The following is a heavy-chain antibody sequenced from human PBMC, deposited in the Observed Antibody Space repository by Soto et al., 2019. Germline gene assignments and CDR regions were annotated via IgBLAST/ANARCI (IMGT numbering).Heavy chain of an antibody. CDR3: ARGSGSIAVAGTSY. CDR1: GYTFTNYY. CDR2: ISANNGNT. Sequence: GASVKVSCKASGYTFTNYYMRWVRQAPGQGLEWMGWISANNGNTKYAQNFQGRVTMTTDTSTSTAYMELRSLRSDDTAVYYCARGSGSIAVAGTSYWGQGTLVTVSS. V-gene: IGHV1-18*04. D-gene: IGHD6-19*01. J-gene: IGHJ4*02.